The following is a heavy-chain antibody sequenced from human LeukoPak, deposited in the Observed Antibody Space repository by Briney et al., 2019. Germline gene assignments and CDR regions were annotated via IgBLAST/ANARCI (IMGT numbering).Heavy chain of an antibody. CDR1: GFTVSSNY. CDR3: ARETKLMGYSSGLGFNY. CDR2: IYSGGST. J-gene: IGHJ4*02. Sequence: QPGGSLRLSCAASGFTVSSNYMSWVRQAPGKGLEWVSVIYSGGSTYYADSVKGRFTISRDNSKNTLYLQMNSLRAEDTAVYYCARETKLMGYSSGLGFNYWGQGTLVTVSS. D-gene: IGHD6-19*01. V-gene: IGHV3-53*01.